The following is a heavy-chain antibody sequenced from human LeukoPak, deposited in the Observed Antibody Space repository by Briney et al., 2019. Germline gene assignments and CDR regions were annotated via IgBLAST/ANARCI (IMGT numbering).Heavy chain of an antibody. CDR1: GGSFSGYY. Sequence: SETLSLTCAVYGGSFSGYYWSWIRQPPGKGLEGIGEINHSGSTNYNPSLKSRVTISVDTSKNQFSLKLSSVTAADTAVYYCARGGISLRVIFDYWGQGTLVTVSS. J-gene: IGHJ4*02. D-gene: IGHD3-3*02. CDR2: INHSGST. V-gene: IGHV4-34*01. CDR3: ARGGISLRVIFDY.